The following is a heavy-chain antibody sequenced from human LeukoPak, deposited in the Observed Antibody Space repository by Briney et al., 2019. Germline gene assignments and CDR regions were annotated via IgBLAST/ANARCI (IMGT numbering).Heavy chain of an antibody. J-gene: IGHJ4*02. CDR1: GHTLTELS. Sequence: ASVKVSCKVSGHTLTELSMHWVRQAPGKGLEWMGGFDPEDGETIYAQKFQGRVTMTEDTSTDTAYMELSSLRSEDTAVYYCATEAGDYGSFDYWGQGTLVTVSS. CDR2: FDPEDGET. D-gene: IGHD4-17*01. V-gene: IGHV1-24*01. CDR3: ATEAGDYGSFDY.